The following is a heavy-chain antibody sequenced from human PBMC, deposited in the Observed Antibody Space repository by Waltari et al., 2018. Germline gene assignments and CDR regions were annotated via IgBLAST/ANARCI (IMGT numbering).Heavy chain of an antibody. Sequence: QVQLQESGPGLVKPSETLSLTCTVSGYSISSGYYWGWIRQPPGKGLEWIGSIYHSGSTYYNPSLKSRVTISVDTSKNQFSLKLSSVTAADTAVYYCARGGAKLELLPVFDYWGQGTLVTVSS. CDR3: ARGGAKLELLPVFDY. J-gene: IGHJ4*02. V-gene: IGHV4-38-2*02. CDR2: IYHSGST. CDR1: GYSISSGYY. D-gene: IGHD1-7*01.